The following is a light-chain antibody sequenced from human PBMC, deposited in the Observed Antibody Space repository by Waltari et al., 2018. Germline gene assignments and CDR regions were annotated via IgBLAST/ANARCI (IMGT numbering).Light chain of an antibody. J-gene: IGKJ4*01. CDR3: QQLDKYPLT. V-gene: IGKV1-9*01. Sequence: IQLTQSPSSLSASAGDELTITCRASEGISTYLAWYQQQPGKAPKLLIYGASTLQSGVPSRFSGSGSGTDFTLTISSLQPGDFATYYCQQLDKYPLTFGGGTKVEIK. CDR1: EGISTY. CDR2: GAS.